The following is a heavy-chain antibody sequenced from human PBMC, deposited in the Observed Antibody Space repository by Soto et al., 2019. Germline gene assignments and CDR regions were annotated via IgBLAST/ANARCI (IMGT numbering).Heavy chain of an antibody. CDR3: AKVMGGYFVGTRGFVGY. CDR2: ISGSGGST. D-gene: IGHD3-22*01. J-gene: IGHJ4*02. V-gene: IGHV3-23*01. CDR1: GFTFSSYA. Sequence: EVQLLESGGGLVQPGGSLRLSCAASGFTFSSYAMSWVRQAPGKGLEWVSAISGSGGSTYYADSVKGRFTISRDNSKNTLYLQMNSLRAEDTAVYYCAKVMGGYFVGTRGFVGYWGQGTLVTVSS.